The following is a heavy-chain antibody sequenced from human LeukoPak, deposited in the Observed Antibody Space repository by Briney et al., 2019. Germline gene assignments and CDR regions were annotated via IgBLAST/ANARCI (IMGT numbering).Heavy chain of an antibody. V-gene: IGHV4-39*01. CDR1: GGSISSSSYY. Sequence: KPSETLSLTCTVSGGSISSSSYYWGWIRQPPGKGLEWIGSIYYSGSTYYNPSLKSRVTISVDTSKNQFSLKLSSVTAADTAVYYCARGAARIDYWGQGTLVTVSS. CDR3: ARGAARIDY. J-gene: IGHJ4*02. CDR2: IYYSGST. D-gene: IGHD6-6*01.